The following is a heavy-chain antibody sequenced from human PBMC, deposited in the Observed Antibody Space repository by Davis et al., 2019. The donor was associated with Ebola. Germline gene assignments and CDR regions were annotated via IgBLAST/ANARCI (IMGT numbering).Heavy chain of an antibody. CDR3: ARVITDYGAKYFDY. J-gene: IGHJ4*02. CDR2: IYYRGST. D-gene: IGHD4-17*01. V-gene: IGHV4-59*01. Sequence: SETLSLTCTVSGGSISSYYWSWIRQPPGNGLEWIWYIYYRGSTNYNPSLKSRVTISVDTSKNQFSLKLSSVTAADTAVYYCARVITDYGAKYFDYWGQGTLVTVSS. CDR1: GGSISSYY.